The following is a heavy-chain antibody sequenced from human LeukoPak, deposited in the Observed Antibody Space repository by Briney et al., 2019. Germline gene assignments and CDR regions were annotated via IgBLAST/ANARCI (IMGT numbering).Heavy chain of an antibody. CDR3: ARDDGSYPDY. CDR1: GFTFSSYA. D-gene: IGHD1-26*01. CDR2: LTGDGRGT. V-gene: IGHV3-23*01. J-gene: IGHJ4*02. Sequence: PGGSLTLSCSASGFTFSSYAMSWVRQAPRKGLEWVATLTGDGRGTYSADSVKGRFTISRDNAKNSLYLQMNSLRAEDTAVYYCARDDGSYPDYWGQGTLVTVSS.